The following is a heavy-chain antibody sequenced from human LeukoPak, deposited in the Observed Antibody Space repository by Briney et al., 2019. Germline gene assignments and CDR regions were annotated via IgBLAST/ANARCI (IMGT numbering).Heavy chain of an antibody. D-gene: IGHD2-15*01. CDR1: GVTFSSYW. CDR2: INSDGSST. J-gene: IGHJ4*02. V-gene: IGHV3-74*01. Sequence: GGSLRLSCAASGVTFSSYWMHWVRQAPGKGLVWVSHINSDGSSTNYADSVKGRFTISRDNAKNTLYSQVNSLRAEDTAVYYCARASGYCTSGSCYGVDYWGQGTLVTVSS. CDR3: ARASGYCTSGSCYGVDY.